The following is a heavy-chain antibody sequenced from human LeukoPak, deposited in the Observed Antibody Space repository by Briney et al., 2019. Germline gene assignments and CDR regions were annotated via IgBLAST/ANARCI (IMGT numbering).Heavy chain of an antibody. Sequence: SETLSLTCTVSGGSISSYYWSWIRQPPGKGLEWIGYIYYSGSTNYNPSLKSRVTISVDTSKNQFSLKLSSVTAADTAVYYCARGETYGDFWFDPWGQGTLVTVSS. J-gene: IGHJ5*02. D-gene: IGHD4-17*01. CDR1: GGSISSYY. V-gene: IGHV4-59*12. CDR2: IYYSGST. CDR3: ARGETYGDFWFDP.